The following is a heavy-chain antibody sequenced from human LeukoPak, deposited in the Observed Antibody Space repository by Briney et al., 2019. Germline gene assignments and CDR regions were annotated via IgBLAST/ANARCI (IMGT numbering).Heavy chain of an antibody. Sequence: SGGSLRLSCAASGFTFSRYWMTWVRQAPGKGLEWVANTNQGGSEKYYVDSVKGRFTISRDNTKNSLYLQMNSLRAEDTAVYYCVRDFSLTRLERPFDFWGQGILVTVCS. CDR2: TNQGGSEK. J-gene: IGHJ4*02. V-gene: IGHV3-7*01. CDR3: VRDFSLTRLERPFDF. D-gene: IGHD1-1*01. CDR1: GFTFSRYW.